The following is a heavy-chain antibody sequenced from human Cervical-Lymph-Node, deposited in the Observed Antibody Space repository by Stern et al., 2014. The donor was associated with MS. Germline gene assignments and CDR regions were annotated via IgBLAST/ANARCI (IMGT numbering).Heavy chain of an antibody. Sequence: QVTLKESGPTLIKPTQTLTLTCTFSGFSLSTSGVGVGWIRQPPRKALEWLAFSYWDGDQAYSPSLKSRLTITKDTSKNQVVLTMTNVDPVDTATYHFAHISMFYYYGMDVWGQGITVTVSS. CDR2: SYWDGDQ. J-gene: IGHJ6*02. CDR1: GFSLSTSGVG. V-gene: IGHV2-5*02. D-gene: IGHD3-10*02. CDR3: AHISMFYYYGMDV.